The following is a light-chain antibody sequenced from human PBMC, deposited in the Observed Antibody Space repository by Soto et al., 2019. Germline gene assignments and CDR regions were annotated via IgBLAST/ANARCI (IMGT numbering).Light chain of an antibody. CDR3: QSYDSRLSAYV. CDR1: NSNIGAGYD. Sequence: QSVLTQPPSVSGAPGQRVTISCTGSNSNIGAGYDVHWYLQLPGTAPKLLVYTNNNRPSGVPDRFSGSKSGTSASLAITGLQAEDEADYYCQSYDSRLSAYVFGT. V-gene: IGLV1-40*01. CDR2: TNN. J-gene: IGLJ1*01.